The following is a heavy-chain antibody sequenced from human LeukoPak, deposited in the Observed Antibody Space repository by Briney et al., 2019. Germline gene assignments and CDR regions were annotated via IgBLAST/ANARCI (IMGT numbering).Heavy chain of an antibody. Sequence: SVKVSCKASGGTFSSYAISWVRQAPGQGLEWMGRIIPIFGTANYAQKFQGRVTITADESTSTAYMELSSLRSEDTAVYYCARDTSFCGGDCYSSNAFDIWGQGTMVTVSS. V-gene: IGHV1-69*13. J-gene: IGHJ3*02. D-gene: IGHD2-21*02. CDR3: ARDTSFCGGDCYSSNAFDI. CDR2: IIPIFGTA. CDR1: GGTFSSYA.